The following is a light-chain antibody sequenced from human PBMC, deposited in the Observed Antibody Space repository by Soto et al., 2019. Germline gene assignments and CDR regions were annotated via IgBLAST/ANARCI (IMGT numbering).Light chain of an antibody. CDR2: LGS. Sequence: DIVMTQSPLSLPVTPGEPASISCRSSQSLLHSNGYNYLDWYLQKPGQSPQLLIYLGSNRASGVPDRFSGSGSGTDFTLKISRVEDEDVGVYYCMQALPPYTFGQGNKLEIK. CDR1: QSLLHSNGYNY. J-gene: IGKJ2*01. CDR3: MQALPPYT. V-gene: IGKV2-28*01.